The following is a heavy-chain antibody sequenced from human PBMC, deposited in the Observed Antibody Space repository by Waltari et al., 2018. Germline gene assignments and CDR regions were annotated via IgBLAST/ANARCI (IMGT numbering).Heavy chain of an antibody. Sequence: EAQLVQSGAEVKQPGASQTISCKTSGFRFTNSWIGWVRQMPGKGLEWMGFIYPRDSTTRYSPSFQGQVTISADKAVTTAYLQWSSLKASDTAMYYCTRIPSVGELFLYFDFWGQGTLLTVSS. CDR3: TRIPSVGELFLYFDF. D-gene: IGHD3-10*01. CDR1: GFRFTNSW. CDR2: IYPRDSTT. J-gene: IGHJ4*02. V-gene: IGHV5-51*01.